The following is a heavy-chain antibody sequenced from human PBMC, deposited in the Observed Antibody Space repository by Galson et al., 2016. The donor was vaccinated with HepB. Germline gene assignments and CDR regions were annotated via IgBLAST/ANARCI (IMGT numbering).Heavy chain of an antibody. CDR2: MYSSGSR. J-gene: IGHJ6*02. Sequence: LRLSCAASGFTVSSNFMSWVRQAPGKGPEWVSVMYSSGSRYYADSLKGRLTISRDNSKNTINLQMYSLRVDDPAVYYCVRGEGDVWGQGTTVTVSS. CDR3: VRGEGDV. CDR1: GFTVSSNF. V-gene: IGHV3-53*01.